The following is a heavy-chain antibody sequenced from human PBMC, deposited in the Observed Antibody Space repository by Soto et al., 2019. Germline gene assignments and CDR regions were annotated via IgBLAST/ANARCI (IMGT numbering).Heavy chain of an antibody. V-gene: IGHV1-8*01. CDR2: MNPNSGNT. J-gene: IGHJ6*03. D-gene: IGHD3-16*02. CDR1: GYTFTSYD. Sequence: ASVKVSCKASGYTFTSYDINWVRQATGQGLEWMGWMNPNSGNTGYAQKFQGRVTMTRNTSISTAYMELSSLRSEDTAVYYCARESVTQGYYYYYYMDVWGKGTTVTVSS. CDR3: ARESVTQGYYYYYYMDV.